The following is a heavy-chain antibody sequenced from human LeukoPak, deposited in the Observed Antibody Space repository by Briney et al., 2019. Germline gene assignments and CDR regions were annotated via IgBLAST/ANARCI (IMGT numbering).Heavy chain of an antibody. CDR1: GFTFSNYA. D-gene: IGHD2-15*01. J-gene: IGHJ5*02. CDR3: AKTQGYYDA. V-gene: IGHV3-23*01. CDR2: IYGSDDKT. Sequence: GGSLRLSCVASGFTFSNYAMRWVRQAPGKGLELVSGIYGSDDKTVYGDAVKGRFTISRDNSKNTLYLQMNSLRADDTAVYYCAKTQGYYDAWGQGALVTVSS.